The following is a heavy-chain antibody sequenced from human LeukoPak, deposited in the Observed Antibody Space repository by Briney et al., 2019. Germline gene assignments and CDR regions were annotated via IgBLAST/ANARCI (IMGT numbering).Heavy chain of an antibody. CDR1: GGSISSGDYY. CDR3: ARDSRTRSYYYYYMDV. V-gene: IGHV4-30-4*08. J-gene: IGHJ6*03. D-gene: IGHD2-2*01. CDR2: IYYSGST. Sequence: NPSQTLSLTCTVSGGSISSGDYYWSWIRQPPGKGLEWIGYIYYSGSTYYNPSLKSRVTISVDTSKNQFSLKLSSVTAADTAVYYCARDSRTRSYYYYYMDVWGKGTTVTVSS.